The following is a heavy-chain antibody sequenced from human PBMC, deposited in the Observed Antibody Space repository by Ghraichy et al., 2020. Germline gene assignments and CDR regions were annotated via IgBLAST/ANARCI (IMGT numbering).Heavy chain of an antibody. CDR3: ARAVAVAWGSGGYWYFDL. Sequence: SETLSLNCTVSGGSVSSSSYYWSWIRQPPGRGLEWIGYIYYSGSTNYNPSLKSRVTISLDTSKNQFSLKLTSVTAADTAVYYCARAVAVAWGSGGYWYFDLWGRGTLVTVSS. V-gene: IGHV4-61*01. J-gene: IGHJ2*01. D-gene: IGHD6-19*01. CDR2: IYYSGST. CDR1: GGSVSSSSYY.